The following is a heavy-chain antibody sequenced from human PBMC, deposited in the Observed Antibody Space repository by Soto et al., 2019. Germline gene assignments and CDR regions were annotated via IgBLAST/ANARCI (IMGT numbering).Heavy chain of an antibody. J-gene: IGHJ4*02. CDR2: ISFDGNNK. V-gene: IGHV3-30*18. CDR1: GFTFSKYG. CDR3: AKIVGLGATQGPFDS. Sequence: GESLKISCAASGFTFSKYGMHWVRQAPGKGLEGVAVISFDGNNKNYPESVKGRFTISRDNSKNTLYLQMNSLRPEDTAVYYCAKIVGLGATQGPFDSWGQGTLVTVSS. D-gene: IGHD1-26*01.